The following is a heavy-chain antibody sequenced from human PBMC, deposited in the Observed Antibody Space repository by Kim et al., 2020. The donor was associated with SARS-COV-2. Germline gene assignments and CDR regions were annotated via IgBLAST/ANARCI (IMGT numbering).Heavy chain of an antibody. CDR3: ARGFDNCDFDY. Sequence: ASVKVSCKASGFALTTYEINWVRQAPGQGLEWMGWMNPNSGKTGYAQRFQGRVTMTMDTSISTAYMELSSLRSEDTAVYYCARGFDNCDFDYWGQGTLVT. V-gene: IGHV1-8*01. D-gene: IGHD1-1*01. CDR1: GFALTTYE. CDR2: MNPNSGKT. J-gene: IGHJ4*02.